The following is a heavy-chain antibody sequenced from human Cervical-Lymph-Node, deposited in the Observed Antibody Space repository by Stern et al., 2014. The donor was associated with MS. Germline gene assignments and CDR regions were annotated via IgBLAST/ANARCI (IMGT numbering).Heavy chain of an antibody. V-gene: IGHV4-59*01. Sequence: QVQLVEPGPGLVKPSETLSLTCTVSGGSINSDWWSWIRQPPGKTLEWIGYISYYGRTAYNPSLSSRVTISRDTSNNQFSLRLTSVTAADTAVYYCARLHSHRTEEFDPWGQGTLVTVSS. D-gene: IGHD1-1*01. J-gene: IGHJ5*02. CDR3: ARLHSHRTEEFDP. CDR2: ISYYGRT. CDR1: GGSINSDW.